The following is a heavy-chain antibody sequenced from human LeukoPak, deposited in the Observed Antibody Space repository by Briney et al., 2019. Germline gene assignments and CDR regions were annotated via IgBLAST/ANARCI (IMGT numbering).Heavy chain of an antibody. CDR2: ISGDGATT. V-gene: IGHV3-21*01. CDR3: ARDLDYDSSGYYFRPGIFDY. CDR1: GFPFSSYA. D-gene: IGHD3-22*01. J-gene: IGHJ4*02. Sequence: PGGSLRLSCAASGFPFSSYAMTWVRQAPGKGREWVASISGDGATTYHADSVKGRFTISRDNAKNSLYLQMNSLRAEDTAVYYCARDLDYDSSGYYFRPGIFDYWGQGTLVTVSS.